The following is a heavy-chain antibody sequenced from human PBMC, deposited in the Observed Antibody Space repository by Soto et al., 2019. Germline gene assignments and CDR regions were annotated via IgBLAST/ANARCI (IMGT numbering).Heavy chain of an antibody. CDR3: ASVTRYSYDT. Sequence: EVQLVESGGGLVQPGGSLRLSCAASGFTFSDHYMDWVRQAPGKGLEWVVRTRNKANSHTTDYAASVKCRLTIPRDDSNNSLYLKMNSLKTEDMAVYYCASVTRYSYDTWGQGTLVTVSS. CDR1: GFTFSDHY. D-gene: IGHD3-22*01. V-gene: IGHV3-72*01. J-gene: IGHJ4*02. CDR2: TRNKANSHTT.